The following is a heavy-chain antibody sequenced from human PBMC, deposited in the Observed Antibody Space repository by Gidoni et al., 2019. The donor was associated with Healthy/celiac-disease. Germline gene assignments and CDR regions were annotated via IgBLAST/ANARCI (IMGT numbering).Heavy chain of an antibody. CDR1: GLTVSSYS. CDR3: ARERMDV. J-gene: IGHJ6*02. Sequence: EVQLVESGGGLVKPGGSLRLSCAASGLTVSSYSMNWVRKAPGKGLEWVSSISSSSIYIYYADSVKGRFTISRDNAKNSLYLQMNSLRAEDTAVYYCARERMDVWGQGTTVTVSS. CDR2: ISSSSIYI. V-gene: IGHV3-21*01.